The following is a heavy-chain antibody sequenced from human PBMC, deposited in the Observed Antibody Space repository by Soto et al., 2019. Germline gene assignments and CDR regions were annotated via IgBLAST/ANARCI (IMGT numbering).Heavy chain of an antibody. V-gene: IGHV3-23*01. CDR3: AKVFPLVRRITMVRNYFDY. J-gene: IGHJ4*02. CDR1: GFTFSSYA. CDR2: ISGSGGST. D-gene: IGHD3-10*01. Sequence: GGSLRLSCAASGFTFSSYAMSWVRQAPGKGLEWVSAISGSGGSTYYADSVKGRFTISRDNSKNTLYLQMNSLRAEDTAVYYCAKVFPLVRRITMVRNYFDYRGQGSLVTVSA.